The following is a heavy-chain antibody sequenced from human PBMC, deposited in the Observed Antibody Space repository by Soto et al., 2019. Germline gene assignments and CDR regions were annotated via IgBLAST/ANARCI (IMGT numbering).Heavy chain of an antibody. CDR3: EREQGVSESSAFDP. CDR1: GGTFSSYT. J-gene: IGHJ5*02. V-gene: IGHV1-69*08. D-gene: IGHD3-22*01. Sequence: QVQLVQSGAEVKKPGSSVKVSCKASGGTFSSYTISWVRQAPGQGLEWMGRIIPILGIANYAQKFQGRVTITSDKPKSTADMEQRSMRSEDTAVYYCEREQGVSESSAFDPWGQGTLVTVSS. CDR2: IIPILGIA.